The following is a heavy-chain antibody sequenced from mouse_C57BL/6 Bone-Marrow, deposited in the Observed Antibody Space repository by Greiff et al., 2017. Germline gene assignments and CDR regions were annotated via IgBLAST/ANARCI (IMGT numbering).Heavy chain of an antibody. CDR3: ARLGYYGDY. D-gene: IGHD1-1*01. J-gene: IGHJ2*01. CDR2: ISSGGSYT. CDR1: GFTFSSYG. Sequence: DVMLVESGGDLVKPGGSLKLSCAASGFTFSSYGMSWVRQTPDKRLEWVATISSGGSYTYYPDSVKGRFTISRYNANNTLYLQMSSLKSEDTAMYYCARLGYYGDYWGQGTTLTVSS. V-gene: IGHV5-6*02.